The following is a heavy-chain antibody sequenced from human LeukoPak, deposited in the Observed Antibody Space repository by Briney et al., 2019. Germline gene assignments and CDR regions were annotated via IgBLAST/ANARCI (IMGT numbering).Heavy chain of an antibody. CDR3: ARTLSLEWLFNWFDP. D-gene: IGHD3-3*01. V-gene: IGHV3-48*04. CDR2: IGSSGSTI. Sequence: GGSLRLSCAASGFTLSSYAMSWVRQAPGKGLEWVSYIGSSGSTIYYADSVKGRFTISRDNAKNSLYLQMNSLRAEDTAVYYCARTLSLEWLFNWFDPWGQGTLVTVSS. CDR1: GFTLSSYA. J-gene: IGHJ5*02.